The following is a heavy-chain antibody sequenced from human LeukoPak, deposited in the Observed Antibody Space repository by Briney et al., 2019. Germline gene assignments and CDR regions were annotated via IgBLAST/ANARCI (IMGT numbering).Heavy chain of an antibody. J-gene: IGHJ4*02. D-gene: IGHD2-15*01. CDR1: GYTFTDFY. V-gene: IGHV1-2*02. Sequence: ASVKVSCKTSGYTFTDFYMHWVRQAPGQGLEYLGWINANTGGADSPQKFQGRVTLPRDTSISTVYMELRSLRSDDAAVYYCAGEYCRGGRCNQAFEYWGQGTLVILSS. CDR2: INANTGGA. CDR3: AGEYCRGGRCNQAFEY.